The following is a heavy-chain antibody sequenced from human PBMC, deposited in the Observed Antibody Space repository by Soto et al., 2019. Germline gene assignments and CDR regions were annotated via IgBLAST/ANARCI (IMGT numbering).Heavy chain of an antibody. CDR1: GFTFSSFG. Sequence: QVQLVESGGGVVQPGRSLRLSCAASGFTFSSFGMHWVRQAPGKGLEWVAVISFDGSNEYYADSVKGRFTISRDNSKNTLSLQMNSLKAEDTAVYYCAKDTSKYSNNWPAYYGLDVWGQGTTVTVSS. V-gene: IGHV3-30*18. CDR2: ISFDGSNE. CDR3: AKDTSKYSNNWPAYYGLDV. J-gene: IGHJ6*02. D-gene: IGHD1-1*01.